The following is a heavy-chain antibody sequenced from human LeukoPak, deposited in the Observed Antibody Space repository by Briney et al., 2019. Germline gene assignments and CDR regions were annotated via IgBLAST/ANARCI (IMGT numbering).Heavy chain of an antibody. CDR3: AREILRFDI. J-gene: IGHJ3*02. Sequence: GASVKVSCKASGYTFTGYYMHWVRQAPGQGLEWMGWVNTNTGNPTYAQGFTGRFVFSLDTSVNTAYLQINSLKAEDTAVYYCAREILRFDIWGQGTMVTVSS. CDR2: VNTNTGNP. CDR1: GYTFTGYY. V-gene: IGHV7-4-1*02.